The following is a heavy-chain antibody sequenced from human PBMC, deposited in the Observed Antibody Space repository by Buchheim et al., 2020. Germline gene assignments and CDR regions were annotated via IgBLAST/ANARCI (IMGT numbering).Heavy chain of an antibody. CDR2: INWDGDNR. CDR3: ARVNTSGWFGVFDS. Sequence: EVHLAESGGRVVRPGGSLRLSCATSGFTFDDFGLNWVRQRPGKGLEWVSGINWDGDNRGYADSVKGRFTISRDNAKNSLYLQMNSPRVEDTAFYHCARVNTSGWFGVFDSWGQGTL. CDR1: GFTFDDFG. J-gene: IGHJ4*02. V-gene: IGHV3-20*01. D-gene: IGHD3-10*01.